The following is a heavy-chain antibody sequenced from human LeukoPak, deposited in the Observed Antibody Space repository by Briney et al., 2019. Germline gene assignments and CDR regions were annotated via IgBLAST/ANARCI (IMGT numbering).Heavy chain of an antibody. Sequence: PGGSLRLSCAASGFTFSTYAMNWVRQAPGKGLEWVSSFGTRSTSIYYAHSVTGRFIISRDNAKNSLYLQMNSLRTDDAAVYYCAKSKSPYPMDYIFDFWGQGTRVTVSS. CDR3: AKSKSPYPMDYIFDF. V-gene: IGHV3-21*01. D-gene: IGHD4-11*01. CDR1: GFTFSTYA. J-gene: IGHJ4*02. CDR2: FGTRSTSI.